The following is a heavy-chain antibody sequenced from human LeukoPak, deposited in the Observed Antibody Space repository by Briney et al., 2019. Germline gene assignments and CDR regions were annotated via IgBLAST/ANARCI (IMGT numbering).Heavy chain of an antibody. CDR3: ARDGGIAYSSGWSRLDY. CDR1: GFTFSSYA. Sequence: GGSLRLSCAASGFTFSSYAVNWVRQAPGKGLEWVSVIYSGGSTYYADSVKGRFTISRDNSKNTLYLQMNSLRAEDTAVYYCARDGGIAYSSGWSRLDYWGQGTLVTVSS. CDR2: IYSGGST. D-gene: IGHD6-19*01. J-gene: IGHJ4*02. V-gene: IGHV3-53*01.